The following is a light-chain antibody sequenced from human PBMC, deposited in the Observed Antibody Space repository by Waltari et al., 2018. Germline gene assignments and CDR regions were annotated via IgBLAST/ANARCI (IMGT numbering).Light chain of an antibody. V-gene: IGKV3-11*01. CDR1: QIVGTY. J-gene: IGKJ4*01. Sequence: SCRASQIVGTYLAWYQQRPGQSPRLLSYDASYRATGIPARFSGSGSETDFTLTISSLQPEDFAVYYCQQRRNWPLTFGGGTRVQI. CDR2: DAS. CDR3: QQRRNWPLT.